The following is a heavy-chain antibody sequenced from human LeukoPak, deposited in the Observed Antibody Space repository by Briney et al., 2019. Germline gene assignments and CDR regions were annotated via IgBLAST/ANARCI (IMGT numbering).Heavy chain of an antibody. V-gene: IGHV1-8*03. CDR1: GYTFTSYD. J-gene: IGHJ5*02. CDR2: MNPNSGNT. Sequence: AASVKVSCKASGYTFTSYDINWVRQATGQGPEWMGWMNPNSGNTGYAQKFQGRVTITRNTSISTAYMELSSLRSEDTAVYYCARAPRITIVRGVICWFDPWGQGTLVTVSS. CDR3: ARAPRITIVRGVICWFDP. D-gene: IGHD3-10*01.